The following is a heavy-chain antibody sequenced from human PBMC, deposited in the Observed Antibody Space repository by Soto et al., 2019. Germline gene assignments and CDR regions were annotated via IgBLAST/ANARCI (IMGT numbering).Heavy chain of an antibody. CDR2: IIPIFGTA. D-gene: IGHD6-19*01. CDR1: GGTFSSYA. J-gene: IGHJ5*02. CDR3: ARDRTVAKGSHNWFDP. V-gene: IGHV1-69*01. Sequence: QVQLVQSGAEVKKPGSSVKVSCKASGGTFSSYAISWVRQAPGQGLEWMGGIIPIFGTANYAQKFQGRVMITADESTSTAYMELSSLRSEDTAVYYCARDRTVAKGSHNWFDPWGQGTLVTVSS.